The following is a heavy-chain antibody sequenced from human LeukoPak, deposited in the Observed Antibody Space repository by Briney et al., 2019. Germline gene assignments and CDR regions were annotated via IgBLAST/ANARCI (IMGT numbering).Heavy chain of an antibody. J-gene: IGHJ3*02. V-gene: IGHV3-30*18. Sequence: GGSLRLSCAASGFTFNSFGMHWVRQAPGKGLEWVAVISYDGSNKYFADSVKGRFTISRDNSKNTLYLQMNSLRAEDTAVYYCAKDYDSSGWAAFDIWGQGTKVIVSS. CDR2: ISYDGSNK. CDR3: AKDYDSSGWAAFDI. D-gene: IGHD3-22*01. CDR1: GFTFNSFG.